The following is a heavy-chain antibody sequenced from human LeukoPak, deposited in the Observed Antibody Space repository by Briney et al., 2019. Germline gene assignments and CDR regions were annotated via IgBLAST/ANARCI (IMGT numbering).Heavy chain of an antibody. D-gene: IGHD6-6*01. V-gene: IGHV3-48*03. CDR3: AREPIEYSSSALDY. J-gene: IGHJ4*02. Sequence: GGSLRLSCAASGFTFSSYEMNWVRQAPGKGLEWVSYISSSGSTIYYADSVKGRFTISRDNAKNSLYLQMDSLRAEDTAVYCCAREPIEYSSSALDYWGQGTLVTVSS. CDR2: ISSSGSTI. CDR1: GFTFSSYE.